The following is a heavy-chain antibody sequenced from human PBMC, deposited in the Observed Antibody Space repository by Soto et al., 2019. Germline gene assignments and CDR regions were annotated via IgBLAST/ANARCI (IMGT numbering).Heavy chain of an antibody. CDR1: GGSFSDYS. CDR3: ARGSHKLHSYDSSGFYHYVDY. D-gene: IGHD3-22*01. J-gene: IGHJ4*02. Sequence: PSETLSLTCAVYGGSFSDYSCTWSRQPPGKGLEWIGEINDSGSTNYTPSLERRVTISRDTSKNRFSLKLSSVTAADTAVYYCARGSHKLHSYDSSGFYHYVDYWGQGSLVTVSS. CDR2: INDSGST. V-gene: IGHV4-34*01.